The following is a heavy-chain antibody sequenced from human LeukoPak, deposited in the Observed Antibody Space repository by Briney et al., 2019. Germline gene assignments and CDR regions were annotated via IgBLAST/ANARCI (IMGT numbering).Heavy chain of an antibody. CDR2: ISSNGGST. J-gene: IGHJ3*02. D-gene: IGHD2-21*02. Sequence: GGSLRLSCAASGFTFSSYGMHWVRQAPGKGLEYVSAISSNGGSTYYANSVKGRFTISRDNSKNTLYLQMGSLRAEDMAVYYCARGPYCGGDCYPAGAFDIWGQGTMVTVSS. CDR1: GFTFSSYG. V-gene: IGHV3-64*01. CDR3: ARGPYCGGDCYPAGAFDI.